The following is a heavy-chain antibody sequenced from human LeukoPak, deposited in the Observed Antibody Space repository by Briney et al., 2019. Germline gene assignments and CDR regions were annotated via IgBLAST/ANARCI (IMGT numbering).Heavy chain of an antibody. D-gene: IGHD3-10*01. CDR1: GYTFTSYD. CDR2: INPNSGNT. V-gene: IGHV1-8*01. CDR3: ARSITMVRGVMLGY. J-gene: IGHJ4*02. Sequence: ASVKVSCKASGYTFTSYDINWVRQATGQGLEWMGWINPNSGNTGYAQKFQGRVTMTRNTSISTAYMELSSLRSEDTAVYYCARSITMVRGVMLGYWGQGTLVTVSS.